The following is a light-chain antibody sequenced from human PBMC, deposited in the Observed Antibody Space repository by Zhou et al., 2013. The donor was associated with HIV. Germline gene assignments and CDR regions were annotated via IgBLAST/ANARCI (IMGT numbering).Light chain of an antibody. CDR1: QSISSY. Sequence: DIQMTQSPSSLSASVGDRVTITCRASQSISSYLNWYHQKPGKAPKLLIYTASSLESGVPSRFSGSGSGTEFTLTIAGLQPEDLATYYCQQYQSFVLSFGGGTKVDIK. V-gene: IGKV1-39*01. J-gene: IGKJ4*01. CDR3: QQYQSFVLS. CDR2: TAS.